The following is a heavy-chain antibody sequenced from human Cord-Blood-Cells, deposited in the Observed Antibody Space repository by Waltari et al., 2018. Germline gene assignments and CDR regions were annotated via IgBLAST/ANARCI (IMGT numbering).Heavy chain of an antibody. V-gene: IGHV1-2*02. Sequence: QVQLVQSGAEVKKPGASVKVSCKASGYTFTGYYMHWVRQAPGQGLEWRGWINPNSGGTNYAQKVQGRVTMTRDTSISTAYMELSRLRSDDTAVYYCARGGYYYYGMDVWGQGTTVTVSS. CDR3: ARGGYYYYGMDV. J-gene: IGHJ6*02. D-gene: IGHD3-10*01. CDR2: INPNSGGT. CDR1: GYTFTGYY.